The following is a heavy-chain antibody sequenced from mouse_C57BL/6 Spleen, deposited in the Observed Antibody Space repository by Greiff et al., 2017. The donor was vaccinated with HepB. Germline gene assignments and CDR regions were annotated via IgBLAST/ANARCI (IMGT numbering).Heavy chain of an antibody. Sequence: EVKLMESGGGLVQPGGSMKLSCVASGFTFSNYWMNWVRQSPEKGLEWVAQIRLKSDNYATHYAESVKGRFTISREDYKSSVYLQMNNLRADDTGSYYWTRGDGRAPHWDFDVWGTGTTVTVSS. V-gene: IGHV6-3*01. CDR1: GFTFSNYW. CDR2: IRLKSDNYAT. CDR3: TRGDGRAPHWDFDV. J-gene: IGHJ1*03. D-gene: IGHD1-1*02.